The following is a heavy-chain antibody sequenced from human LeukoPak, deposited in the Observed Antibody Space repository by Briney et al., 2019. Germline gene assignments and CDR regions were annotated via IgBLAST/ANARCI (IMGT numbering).Heavy chain of an antibody. CDR3: ARVSRWSDWAFEG. J-gene: IGHJ4*02. CDR1: GGSISSYY. V-gene: IGHV4-59*01. CDR2: IHNSGRP. D-gene: IGHD3-16*01. Sequence: SETLSLTCTVSGGSISSYYWSWIRQPPGKGLEWIGYIHNSGRPDYNPSLKSRVTISVDTPKNQFSLNLISVTAADTAVYYCARVSRWSDWAFEGWGQGTLVTVSS.